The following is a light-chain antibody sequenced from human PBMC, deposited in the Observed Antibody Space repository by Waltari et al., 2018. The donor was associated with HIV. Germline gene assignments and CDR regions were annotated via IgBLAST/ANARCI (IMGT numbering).Light chain of an antibody. CDR2: AAS. CDR3: QQYHKRHET. V-gene: IGKV3-15*01. Sequence: EILMTQSPATLSVSPAAGAPLSCRASESVHSNLAWFQHKPGQAPRLLIYAASTRATGVPDRFSASGSGTDFTLTIRSLQSEDFAIYFCQQYHKRHETFGQGTKLEIK. CDR1: ESVHSN. J-gene: IGKJ2*01.